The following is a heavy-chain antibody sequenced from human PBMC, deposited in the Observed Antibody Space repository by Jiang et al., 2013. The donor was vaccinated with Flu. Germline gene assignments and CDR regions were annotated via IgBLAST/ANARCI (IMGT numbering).Heavy chain of an antibody. J-gene: IGHJ5*02. CDR2: INYSRNT. D-gene: IGHD4-23*01. CDR1: GGSVISSSYY. Sequence: PGLVKPSETLSLTCTVSGGSVISSSYYCTWIRQPPGKGLEWIGAINYSRNTYYNPSLKGRVTISVDTSKSQFSLELNSVTAADTAVYYCARGKIREDWFDPWGQGTLVTVSS. CDR3: ARGKIREDWFDP. V-gene: IGHV4-39*01.